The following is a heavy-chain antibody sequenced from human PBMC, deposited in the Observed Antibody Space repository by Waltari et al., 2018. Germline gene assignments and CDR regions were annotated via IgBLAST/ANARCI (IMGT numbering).Heavy chain of an antibody. CDR3: ARSRRPIAHIVVVTPDGY. CDR1: GYTFTSYA. J-gene: IGHJ4*02. Sequence: QVQLVQSGAEVKKPGASVKVSCKASGYTFTSYAMHWVRQAPGQRLEWMGWINAGNGNTKYSQKFRGRVTITRDTAASTAYMELSSLRSEDTAVYYCARSRRPIAHIVVVTPDGYWGQGTLVTVSS. CDR2: INAGNGNT. D-gene: IGHD2-21*02. V-gene: IGHV1-3*01.